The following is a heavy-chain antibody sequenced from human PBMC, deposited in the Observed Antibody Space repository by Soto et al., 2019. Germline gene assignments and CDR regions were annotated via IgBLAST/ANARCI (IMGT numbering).Heavy chain of an antibody. CDR2: TRNKANSYST. J-gene: IGHJ4*02. Sequence: GGSLRLSCAVSGFTVSDHYMDWVRQAPGKGLEWVGRTRNKANSYSTEYAASVKGRFTISRDDSKNSLYLQMNSLKTEDTAVYYCTRGSPVAALDYWGPGTLVTVSS. CDR1: GFTVSDHY. V-gene: IGHV3-72*01. CDR3: TRGSPVAALDY. D-gene: IGHD2-15*01.